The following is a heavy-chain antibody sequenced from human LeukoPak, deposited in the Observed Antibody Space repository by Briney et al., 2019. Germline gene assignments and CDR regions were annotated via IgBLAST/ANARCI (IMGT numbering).Heavy chain of an antibody. J-gene: IGHJ4*02. Sequence: SETLSLTCAVYGGSFSGYYWSWIRQPPGEGLEWIGEINHSGSTNYNPSLKSRVTISVDTSKNQFSLNLSSVTAADTAVYYCARGEPGAAIFDYWGQGTLVTVSS. CDR1: GGSFSGYY. CDR3: ARGEPGAAIFDY. CDR2: INHSGST. V-gene: IGHV4-34*01. D-gene: IGHD1-26*01.